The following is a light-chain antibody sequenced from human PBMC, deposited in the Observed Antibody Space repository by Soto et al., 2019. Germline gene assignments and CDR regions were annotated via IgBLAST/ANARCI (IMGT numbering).Light chain of an antibody. Sequence: EIVLTQSPGTLSLSPGERATLSCRASQSVSSSYLAWYQQKPGQAPRLLLYGASSRATGSPDRFSGSGSGTDFTLTISRLEPEDFAVYYCQQYGSSPPWTFGQGTKVEIK. V-gene: IGKV3-20*01. CDR2: GAS. CDR1: QSVSSSY. J-gene: IGKJ1*01. CDR3: QQYGSSPPWT.